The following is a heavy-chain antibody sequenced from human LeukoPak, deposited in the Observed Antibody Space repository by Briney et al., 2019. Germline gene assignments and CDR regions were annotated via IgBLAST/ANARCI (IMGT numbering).Heavy chain of an antibody. J-gene: IGHJ4*02. Sequence: GGSLRLSCAASGFTFSSYAMSWVRQAPGKGLEWVSAISGSGGSTYYADSVKGRFTISRDNSKNTLYLQMNSPRAEDTAVYYCAKDPRGSYGAPDKGYYFDYWGQGTLVTVSS. D-gene: IGHD1-26*01. CDR3: AKDPRGSYGAPDKGYYFDY. V-gene: IGHV3-23*01. CDR1: GFTFSSYA. CDR2: ISGSGGST.